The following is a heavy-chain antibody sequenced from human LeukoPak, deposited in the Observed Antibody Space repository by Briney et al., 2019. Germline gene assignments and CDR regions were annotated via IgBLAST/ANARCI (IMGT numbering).Heavy chain of an antibody. CDR2: MNPNSGNT. V-gene: IGHV1-8*01. CDR1: GYTFTSYD. Sequence: GASVKVSCKASGYTFTSYDINWVRQATGQGLEWMGWMNPNSGNTGYAQKFQGRVTMTRNTSISTAYMELSSLRSEDTAVYYCARTSDSSGHGNWFDPWGQGTLVTVSS. D-gene: IGHD3-10*01. J-gene: IGHJ5*02. CDR3: ARTSDSSGHGNWFDP.